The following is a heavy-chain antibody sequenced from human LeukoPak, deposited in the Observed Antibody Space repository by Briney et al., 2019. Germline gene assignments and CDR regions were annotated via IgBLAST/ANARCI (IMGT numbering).Heavy chain of an antibody. Sequence: LRLSCAASGFTFSDYYMSWIRQPPGKGLEWIGYIYYTGSTYYNPSLKSRVTISVDTSKNQFSLNLSSVTAADTAVYYCLRGFDSWGQGTLVTVSS. CDR1: GFTFSDYY. J-gene: IGHJ4*02. D-gene: IGHD3-10*01. CDR2: IYYTGST. V-gene: IGHV4-30-4*08. CDR3: LRGFDS.